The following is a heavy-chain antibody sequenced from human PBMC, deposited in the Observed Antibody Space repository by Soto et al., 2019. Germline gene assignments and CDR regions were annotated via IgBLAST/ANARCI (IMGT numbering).Heavy chain of an antibody. Sequence: SETLSLTCTVSGGSISSYYWSWIRQPPGKGLEWIGYMYYGGRTNYNPSLKSRVTISVDTSKMQVSLKLSSVTAADTAVYFCARGPELIAAAGTSFGYWGQGTLVTVSS. CDR3: ARGPELIAAAGTSFGY. V-gene: IGHV4-59*08. CDR1: GGSISSYY. D-gene: IGHD6-13*01. J-gene: IGHJ4*02. CDR2: MYYGGRT.